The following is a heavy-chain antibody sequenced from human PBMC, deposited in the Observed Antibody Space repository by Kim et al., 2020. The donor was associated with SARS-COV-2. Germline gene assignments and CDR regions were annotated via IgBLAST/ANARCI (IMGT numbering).Heavy chain of an antibody. CDR2: ISYDGSNK. Sequence: GGSLRLSCAASGFTFSSYAMHWVRQAPGKGLEWVAVISYDGSNKYYADSVKGRFTISRDNSKNTLYLQMNSLRAEDTAVYYCARDAYMEGAGAFDIWGQGTMVTVSS. J-gene: IGHJ3*02. CDR1: GFTFSSYA. D-gene: IGHD1-26*01. CDR3: ARDAYMEGAGAFDI. V-gene: IGHV3-30-3*01.